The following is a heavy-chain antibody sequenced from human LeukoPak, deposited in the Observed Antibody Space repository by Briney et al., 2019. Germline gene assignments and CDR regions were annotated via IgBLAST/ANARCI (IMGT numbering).Heavy chain of an antibody. V-gene: IGHV4-59*08. CDR2: IYHIGST. J-gene: IGHJ4*02. CDR3: ARHVGSSPVFDY. Sequence: KPSETLSLTCTVSGVSIRSYYWSWIRQPPGKGLEWIGDIYHIGSTNSNPSLKGRVTISIDTSNNQFSLRLRSVTAADTAVYYCARHVGSSPVFDYWGQGALVAVSS. D-gene: IGHD6-13*01. CDR1: GVSIRSYY.